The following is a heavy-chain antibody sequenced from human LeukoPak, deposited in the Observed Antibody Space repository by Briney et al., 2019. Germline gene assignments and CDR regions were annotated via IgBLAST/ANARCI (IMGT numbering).Heavy chain of an antibody. CDR1: GGSISNYY. CDR2: FYTSGST. V-gene: IGHV4-4*07. J-gene: IGHJ6*02. CDR3: ARGRVWRIGTSSHDRYGMDV. D-gene: IGHD2-2*01. Sequence: PSETLSLTCTVSGGSISNYYWSWIRQPAGKGLEWIGRFYTSGSTKYNPSLKSRVIMSVDTSKNHFSLKLRSVTAADTAVYYCARGRVWRIGTSSHDRYGMDVWGQGTAVTVSS.